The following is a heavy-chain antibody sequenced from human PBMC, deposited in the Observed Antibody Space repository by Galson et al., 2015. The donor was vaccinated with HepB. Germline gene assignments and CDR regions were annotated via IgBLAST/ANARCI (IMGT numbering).Heavy chain of an antibody. Sequence: LSLTCTVSGGSISSYYWSWIRPPAGKGLEWIGRIYTSGSTNYNPSLKSRVTMSVDTSKNQFSLKLSSVTAADTAVYYCAREHYDILTGHYYFDYWGQGTLVTVSS. V-gene: IGHV4-4*07. CDR2: IYTSGST. CDR1: GGSISSYY. CDR3: AREHYDILTGHYYFDY. J-gene: IGHJ4*02. D-gene: IGHD3-9*01.